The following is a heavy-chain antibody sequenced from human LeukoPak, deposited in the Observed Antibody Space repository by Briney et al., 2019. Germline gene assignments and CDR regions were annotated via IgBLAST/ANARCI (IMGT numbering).Heavy chain of an antibody. CDR1: GGSFTDYF. D-gene: IGHD3-22*01. Sequence: SETLSLTCDVFGGSFTDYFWAWIRQSPGKGLEWIGEINDYSGNTNYNPSLNSRVSISLEKSKDQFSLELRSVTAADTAVYYCARGRIAKIVVVHSFQYGMDVWGQGTTVTVSS. CDR3: ARGRIAKIVVVHSFQYGMDV. CDR2: INDYSGNT. J-gene: IGHJ6*02. V-gene: IGHV4-34*01.